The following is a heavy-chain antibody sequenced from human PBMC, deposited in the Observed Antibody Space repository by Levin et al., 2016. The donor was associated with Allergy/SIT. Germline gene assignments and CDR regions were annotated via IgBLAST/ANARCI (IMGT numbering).Heavy chain of an antibody. CDR1: GFTFSSYA. CDR3: VKDKYYYDSSGSFDY. D-gene: IGHD3-22*01. V-gene: IGHV3-64D*06. Sequence: GGSLRLSCSASGFTFSSYAMHWVRQAPGKGLEYVSAISSNGGSTYYADSVKGRFTISRDNSKNTLYLQMSSLRAEDTAVYYCVKDKYYYDSSGSFDYWGQGTLVTVSS. J-gene: IGHJ4*02. CDR2: ISSNGGST.